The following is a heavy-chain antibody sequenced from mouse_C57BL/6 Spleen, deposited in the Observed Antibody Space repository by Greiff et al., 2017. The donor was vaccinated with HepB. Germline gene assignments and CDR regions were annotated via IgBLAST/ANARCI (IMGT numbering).Heavy chain of an antibody. V-gene: IGHV1-53*01. CDR3: ARYPAITTVVAEYFDY. Sequence: QVQLQQPGTELVKPGASVKLSCKASGYTFTSYWMHWVKQRPGQGLEWIGNINPSNGGTNYNEKFKSKATLTVDKSSSTAYMQLSSLTAEDSAVYYCARYPAITTVVAEYFDYWGQGTTLTVSS. D-gene: IGHD1-1*01. CDR1: GYTFTSYW. J-gene: IGHJ2*01. CDR2: INPSNGGT.